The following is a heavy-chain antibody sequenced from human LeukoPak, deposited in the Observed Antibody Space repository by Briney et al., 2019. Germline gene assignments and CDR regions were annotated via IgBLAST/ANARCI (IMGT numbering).Heavy chain of an antibody. CDR1: GDSISSWY. V-gene: IGHV4-59*08. CDR3: ARHGATPMTTVTDDAFDI. Sequence: SETLSLTCTVSGDSISSWYWSWIRQPPGKGLEWIGYIYYSGTTNYNPSLKSRVTISVDTSKNQFSLKLSSVTAADTAVYYCARHGATPMTTVTDDAFDIWGQGTMVTVSS. CDR2: IYYSGTT. J-gene: IGHJ3*02. D-gene: IGHD4-17*01.